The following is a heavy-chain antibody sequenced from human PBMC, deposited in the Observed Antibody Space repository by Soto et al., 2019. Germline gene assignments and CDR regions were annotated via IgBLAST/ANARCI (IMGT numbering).Heavy chain of an antibody. CDR2: ISGSGVIT. V-gene: IGHV3-23*01. CDR3: AKDRQFRRYFESIGCYNS. D-gene: IGHD3-3*01. Sequence: EVQLLESGGGLVQPGGSLRLSCVASGFTFRNQDMRWVRQAPGKGLEWVSGISGSGVITYYADSVKGRFTISRDNSKNTLYLQMNSLRAEDTAVYYCAKDRQFRRYFESIGCYNSWGQVTLVTVSS. J-gene: IGHJ4*02. CDR1: GFTFRNQD.